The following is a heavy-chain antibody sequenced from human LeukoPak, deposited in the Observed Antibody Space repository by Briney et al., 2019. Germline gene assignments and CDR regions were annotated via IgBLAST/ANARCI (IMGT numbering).Heavy chain of an antibody. Sequence: SETLSLTCTVSGGDISSYYWSWIRQPPGKGLEWIGYIYYSGSTNYNPSLKSRVTISVDTSKNQFSLKLSSVTAADTAVYYCARSQVGLDYWGQGTLVTVSS. CDR2: IYYSGST. J-gene: IGHJ4*02. D-gene: IGHD1-26*01. V-gene: IGHV4-59*08. CDR3: ARSQVGLDY. CDR1: GGDISSYY.